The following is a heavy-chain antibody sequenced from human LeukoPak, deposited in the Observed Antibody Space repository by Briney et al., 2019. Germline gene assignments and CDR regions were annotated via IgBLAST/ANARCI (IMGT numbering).Heavy chain of an antibody. CDR2: IRPDGSNK. J-gene: IGHJ4*02. CDR3: AKDNYGSGSFHDY. Sequence: GGSLRLSCAASGFTFSSYGMHWVRQAPGKGLEWVAYIRPDGSNKYYADSVKGRFTISRDNSKNTLYLQMNSLRAEDTAVFYCAKDNYGSGSFHDYWGQGTLVTVSS. D-gene: IGHD3-10*01. CDR1: GFTFSSYG. V-gene: IGHV3-30*02.